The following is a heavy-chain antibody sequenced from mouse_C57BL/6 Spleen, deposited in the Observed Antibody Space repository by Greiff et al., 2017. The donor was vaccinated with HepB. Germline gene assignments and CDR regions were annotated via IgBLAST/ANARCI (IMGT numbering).Heavy chain of an antibody. Sequence: QVQLQQSGAELVRPGASVKLSCKASGYTFTDYYINWVKQRPGQGLEWIARIYPGSGNTYYNEKFKGKATLTAEKSSSTAYMQLSSLTSEDSAVYFCARGNYYGSSYLAYWGQGTLVTVSA. CDR3: ARGNYYGSSYLAY. CDR1: GYTFTDYY. CDR2: IYPGSGNT. D-gene: IGHD1-1*01. V-gene: IGHV1-76*01. J-gene: IGHJ3*01.